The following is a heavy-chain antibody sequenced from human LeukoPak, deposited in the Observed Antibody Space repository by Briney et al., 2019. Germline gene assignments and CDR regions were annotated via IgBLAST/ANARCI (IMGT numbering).Heavy chain of an antibody. V-gene: IGHV3-74*01. J-gene: IGHJ4*02. CDR3: VRDKDGYNF. D-gene: IGHD5-24*01. Sequence: GGSLRLSCAASGFTFNTYVMHWVRQAPGKGLVWVARIDTDGRTTTYADSVKGRFTISRDNAKNMLYVQMNSLRAEDTAVYYCVRDKDGYNFWGQGTLVSVSS. CDR1: GFTFNTYV. CDR2: IDTDGRTT.